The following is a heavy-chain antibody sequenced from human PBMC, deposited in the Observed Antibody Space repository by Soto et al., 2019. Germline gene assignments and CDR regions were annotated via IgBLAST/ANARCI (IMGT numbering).Heavy chain of an antibody. CDR2: MYHSGST. J-gene: IGHJ1*01. CDR1: GGSISSGGYS. Sequence: SETLSLTCAVSGGSISSGGYSWSWIRQPPGKGLEWIGYMYHSGSTYYNPSLKSRVTISIDRSKNQFSLKLSSVTAADTAVYYCGRVQAYWGQGTLVRVSS. V-gene: IGHV4-30-2*01. CDR3: GRVQAY. D-gene: IGHD1-1*01.